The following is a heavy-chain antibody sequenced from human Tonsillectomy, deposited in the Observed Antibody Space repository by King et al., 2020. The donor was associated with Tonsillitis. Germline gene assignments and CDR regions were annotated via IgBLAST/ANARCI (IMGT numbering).Heavy chain of an antibody. CDR1: GFTFGSYG. J-gene: IGHJ4*02. D-gene: IGHD4-17*01. V-gene: IGHV3-30*18. CDR2: ISYDGSNK. Sequence: VQLVESGGGVVQPGRSLRLSCAASGFTFGSYGMHWVRRAPGKGLEWVAVISYDGSNKDYADSVKGRFTISRDNSKNTLYLQMNSLRAEDTAVYYCAKDHKRGTVTMNYFDYWGQGTLVTVSS. CDR3: AKDHKRGTVTMNYFDY.